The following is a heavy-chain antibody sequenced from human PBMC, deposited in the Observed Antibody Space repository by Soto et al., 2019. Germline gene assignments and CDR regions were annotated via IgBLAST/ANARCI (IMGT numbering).Heavy chain of an antibody. V-gene: IGHV4-30-4*01. CDR3: ARGAAYYYDSSGYYFEDFDY. CDR2: IYYSGST. CDR1: GGSISSGDYY. J-gene: IGHJ4*02. D-gene: IGHD3-22*01. Sequence: QVQLQESGPGLVKPSQTLSLTCTVSGGSISSGDYYWSWIRQPPGKGLEWIGYIYYSGSTYYNPSLKSRVTISEDTSKNQFSLKLSSVTAADTAVYYCARGAAYYYDSSGYYFEDFDYWGQGTLVTVSS.